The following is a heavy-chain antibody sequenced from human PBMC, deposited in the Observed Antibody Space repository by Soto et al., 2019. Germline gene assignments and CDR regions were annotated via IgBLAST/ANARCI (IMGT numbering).Heavy chain of an antibody. D-gene: IGHD3-3*01. CDR1: GVSISSSSYC. CDR3: ALLLYFGNRNRFDP. Sequence: PSETLSLTCTVSGVSISSSSYCWGWIRQPPGKGLEWIGSTCYSGSTYYNPSLKSRVTMSVDTSKNQFSLKLSSVTDTDTAVYYFALLLYFGNRNRFDPWAQGTLVTVSS. J-gene: IGHJ5*02. CDR2: TCYSGST. V-gene: IGHV4-39*01.